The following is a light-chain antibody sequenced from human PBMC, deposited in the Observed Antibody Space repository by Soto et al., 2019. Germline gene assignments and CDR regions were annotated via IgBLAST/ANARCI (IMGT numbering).Light chain of an antibody. CDR2: SNS. J-gene: IGLJ1*01. CDR1: YSNVGSNT. V-gene: IGLV1-44*01. CDR3: SSWDDSLNGYV. Sequence: QSVLTQPPSASGTPGQRVVMSCSGSYSNVGSNTVNWYQQLPGTAPQLVIYSNSHRPSGVPDRFSGSKSDTSASLAISGLQSEDEADYFCSSWDDSLNGYVSGTGTKVTVL.